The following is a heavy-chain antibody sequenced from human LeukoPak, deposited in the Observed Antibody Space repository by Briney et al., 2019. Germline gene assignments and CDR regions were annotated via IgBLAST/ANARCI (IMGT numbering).Heavy chain of an antibody. Sequence: GGSLRLSCAASGFTFSSYAMSWVRQAPGKGLGWVSAISGSGGSTYYADSVKGRFTISRDNSKHTLYLQMTSLRAEDTAVYYCAKDLTRCSSTSCYTFLDYWGQGTLVTVSS. V-gene: IGHV3-23*01. CDR2: ISGSGGST. D-gene: IGHD2-2*02. J-gene: IGHJ4*02. CDR3: AKDLTRCSSTSCYTFLDY. CDR1: GFTFSSYA.